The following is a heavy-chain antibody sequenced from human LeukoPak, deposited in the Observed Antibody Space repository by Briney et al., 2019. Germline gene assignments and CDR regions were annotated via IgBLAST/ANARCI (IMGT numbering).Heavy chain of an antibody. V-gene: IGHV3-23*01. J-gene: IGHJ3*02. CDR3: AKDPYSSGWYISAFDI. D-gene: IGHD6-19*01. Sequence: PGGSLRLSCAASGFTFNNYAMSWVRQAPGKGLEWVSAISGSGGSTYYADSVKGRFTISRDNSKNTLYLQMNSLRAEDTAVYYCAKDPYSSGWYISAFDIWGQGTMVTVSS. CDR2: ISGSGGST. CDR1: GFTFNNYA.